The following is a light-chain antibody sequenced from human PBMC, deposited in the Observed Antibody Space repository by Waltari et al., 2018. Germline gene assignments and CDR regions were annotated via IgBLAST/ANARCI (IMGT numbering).Light chain of an antibody. V-gene: IGLV3-21*04. Sequence: SYVLTQSPSVSVAPGETARITCGGDNIGSKTVHWYQQRPGQAPVLAMFFNSDRPSGIPERFSGSNAGSTATLTISRVEAGDEADYYCQLWDSSTDHVVFGGGTKLTVL. J-gene: IGLJ2*01. CDR3: QLWDSSTDHVV. CDR2: FNS. CDR1: NIGSKT.